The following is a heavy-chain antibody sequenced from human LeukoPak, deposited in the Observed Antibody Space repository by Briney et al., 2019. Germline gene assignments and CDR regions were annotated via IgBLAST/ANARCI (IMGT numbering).Heavy chain of an antibody. CDR3: ALNSTGYYYDY. CDR2: IRWDGGST. CDR1: GFPFDDYA. Sequence: GGFLRLSCAASGFPFDDYAMHWVRQAPGKGLEWVSLIRWDGGSTYYADSVKGRFIISRDNSKNSLYLQMNSLRPEDTALYYCALNSTGYYYDYWGQGTLVTVSS. J-gene: IGHJ4*02. D-gene: IGHD3-22*01. V-gene: IGHV3-43D*04.